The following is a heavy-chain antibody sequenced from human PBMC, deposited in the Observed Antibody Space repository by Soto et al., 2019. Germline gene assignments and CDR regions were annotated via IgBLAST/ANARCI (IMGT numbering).Heavy chain of an antibody. J-gene: IGHJ4*02. Sequence: SETLSLTCAVSGGSFTSNNWWTWVRQPPGQGLEWIGEIYRTGSTNHNPSLKSRVTISLDKSENQFSLKVTSLTAADTAVYYCASRDPGTSVDYWGQGTLVTVSS. CDR3: ASRDPGTSVDY. V-gene: IGHV4-4*02. CDR1: GGSFTSNNW. CDR2: IYRTGST. D-gene: IGHD1-7*01.